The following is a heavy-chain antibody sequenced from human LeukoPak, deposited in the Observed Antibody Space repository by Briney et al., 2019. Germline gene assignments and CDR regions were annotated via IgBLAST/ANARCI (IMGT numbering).Heavy chain of an antibody. CDR2: ISSSSSYI. Sequence: GGSLRLSCAASGFTFSSYSMNWVRQAPGKGLEWVSSISSSSSYIYYADSVKGRFTISRDNAKNSLYLQMNSLRAEDTAVYYCARDLAPTHYYDSSGYSQPGYWGQGTLVTVSS. J-gene: IGHJ4*02. D-gene: IGHD3-22*01. CDR3: ARDLAPTHYYDSSGYSQPGY. CDR1: GFTFSSYS. V-gene: IGHV3-21*01.